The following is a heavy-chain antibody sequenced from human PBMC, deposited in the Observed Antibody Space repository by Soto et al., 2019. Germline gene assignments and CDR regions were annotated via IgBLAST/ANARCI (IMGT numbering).Heavy chain of an antibody. CDR2: INHSGST. J-gene: IGHJ6*02. Sequence: PSETLSLTCAVYGGSYSGYYWSWIRQPPGKGLEWIGEINHSGSTNYNPSLKSRVTISVDTSKNQFSLKLSSVTAADTAVYYCARLYYYGSGSYYNYYYGMDVWGQGTTVTSP. D-gene: IGHD3-10*01. V-gene: IGHV4-34*01. CDR3: ARLYYYGSGSYYNYYYGMDV. CDR1: GGSYSGYY.